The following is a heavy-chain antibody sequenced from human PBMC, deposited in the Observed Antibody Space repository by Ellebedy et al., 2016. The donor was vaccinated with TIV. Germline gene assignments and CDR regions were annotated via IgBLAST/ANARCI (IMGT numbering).Heavy chain of an antibody. CDR1: GDSISTTRYY. Sequence: MPSETLSLTCSVSGDSISTTRYYWGWIRQPPGKGLEWIGNIYYSGTTFYNPSLKSRVTISVDTSKNQFSLQLTSVTAADTAIFYCARETARYYDVLSGFYYWGQGILVTVSS. J-gene: IGHJ4*01. V-gene: IGHV4-39*07. CDR3: ARETARYYDVLSGFYY. D-gene: IGHD3-3*01. CDR2: IYYSGTT.